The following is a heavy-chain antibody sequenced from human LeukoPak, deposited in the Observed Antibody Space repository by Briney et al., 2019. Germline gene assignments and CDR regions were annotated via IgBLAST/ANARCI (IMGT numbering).Heavy chain of an antibody. CDR3: ARTPLGKMHAFDI. J-gene: IGHJ3*02. D-gene: IGHD7-27*01. Sequence: ASVTLSCKASGYTFTNDGISWVRQAPGQGLEWMGWIGTKSGNTNYAPSFQARVTLTTDTSSTTAYMELRSLTSDDTAAYYCARTPLGKMHAFDIWDQGTIVTVSS. CDR1: GYTFTNDG. CDR2: IGTKSGNT. V-gene: IGHV1-18*01.